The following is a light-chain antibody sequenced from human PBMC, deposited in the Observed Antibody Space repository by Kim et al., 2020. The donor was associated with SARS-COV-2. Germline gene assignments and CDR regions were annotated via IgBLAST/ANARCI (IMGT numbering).Light chain of an antibody. J-gene: IGLJ3*02. V-gene: IGLV3-9*01. CDR1: NIIDTS. Sequence: MALEQTATITWGRINIIDTSVRWYQQEPGLAPVLVISRDSSRPSGIPERFSGSNSGNTATLTISSAQDGDEADYYCQVWDGSTAVFGGGTKVTVL. CDR3: QVWDGSTAV. CDR2: RDS.